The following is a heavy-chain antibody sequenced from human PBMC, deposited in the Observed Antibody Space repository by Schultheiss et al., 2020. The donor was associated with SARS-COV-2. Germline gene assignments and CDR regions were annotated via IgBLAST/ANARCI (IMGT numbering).Heavy chain of an antibody. CDR3: EGERGSWGMDV. Sequence: GGSLRLSCAASGFTFSSYWMHWVRQAPGKGLEWVSFISGSGGTTYFANSVKGRFTITSDNSKITLYLQMNTLRAEDTAAYYCEGERGSWGMDVWGQGTTVTVSS. V-gene: IGHV3-23*01. CDR2: ISGSGGTT. CDR1: GFTFSSYW. D-gene: IGHD3-16*01. J-gene: IGHJ6*02.